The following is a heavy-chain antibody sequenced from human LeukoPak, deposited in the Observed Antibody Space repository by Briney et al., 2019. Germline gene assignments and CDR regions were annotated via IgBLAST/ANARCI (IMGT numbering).Heavy chain of an antibody. Sequence: GGSLRLSCAASGFTFSNYVMSWVRQAPGKGLEWVSVISHSGGSTYYADSVKGRFTISRDNSKNTLYLQMSSLRADDTAVYYCARRTYSTDQYYFDYWGQGTLVTVSS. D-gene: IGHD6-13*01. CDR3: ARRTYSTDQYYFDY. CDR2: ISHSGGST. CDR1: GFTFSNYV. J-gene: IGHJ4*02. V-gene: IGHV3-23*01.